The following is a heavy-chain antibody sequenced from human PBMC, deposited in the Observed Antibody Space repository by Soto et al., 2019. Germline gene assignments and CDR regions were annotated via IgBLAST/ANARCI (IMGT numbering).Heavy chain of an antibody. J-gene: IGHJ4*02. CDR2: ISGGGEDT. V-gene: IGHV3-23*01. Sequence: PGGSLRLSCAASGFTFGSFGMAWVRQAPGKGLEFLSAISGGGEDTYYADSVKGRFTISRDNSKTTLFLQMNSLSVEDTALYYCAKEKAARRHFDYWGQGILVTVPS. CDR3: AKEKAARRHFDY. D-gene: IGHD6-6*01. CDR1: GFTFGSFG.